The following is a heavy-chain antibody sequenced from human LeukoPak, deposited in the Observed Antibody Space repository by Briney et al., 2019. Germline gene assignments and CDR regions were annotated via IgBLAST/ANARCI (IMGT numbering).Heavy chain of an antibody. CDR2: INPNSGGT. CDR3: ARGKGYCSGGSCYIFDY. J-gene: IGHJ4*02. Sequence: GASVKVSCKASGYTFTSYYMHWVRHAPGQGLEWMAWINPNSGGTNYAQKFQGRVTMTRDTSISTAYMELSRLRSDDTAVYYCARGKGYCSGGSCYIFDYWGQGTLVTVSS. D-gene: IGHD2-15*01. V-gene: IGHV1-2*02. CDR1: GYTFTSYY.